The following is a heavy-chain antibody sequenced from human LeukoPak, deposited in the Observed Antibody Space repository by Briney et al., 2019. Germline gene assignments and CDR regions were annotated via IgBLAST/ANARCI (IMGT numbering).Heavy chain of an antibody. J-gene: IGHJ5*02. CDR2: VYYTGST. D-gene: IGHD1-26*01. Sequence: SETLSLTCTVSGDSISRSGYYWGWIRQPPGKGLEWIGSVYYTGSTYYNPSLKSRVTISVDTSNNQFSLKLSSVTATDTAVYYCARRSQSGNYDWFDPWGQGTLVTVSS. V-gene: IGHV4-39*01. CDR3: ARRSQSGNYDWFDP. CDR1: GDSISRSGYY.